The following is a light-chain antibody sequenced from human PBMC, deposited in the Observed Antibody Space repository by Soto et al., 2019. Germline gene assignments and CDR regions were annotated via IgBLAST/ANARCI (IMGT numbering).Light chain of an antibody. CDR1: QSVSSIY. J-gene: IGKJ1*01. V-gene: IGKV3-20*01. CDR2: GAS. CDR3: QQYGSSSWT. Sequence: EIVLTQSPGTLSLSPGERATLSCRASQSVSSIYLAWYQHKPGQAPRLLIYGASSRATGIPDRFSGSGSGTDFTLTSSRLEPEDFAVYYCQQYGSSSWTFGRGTTVEIK.